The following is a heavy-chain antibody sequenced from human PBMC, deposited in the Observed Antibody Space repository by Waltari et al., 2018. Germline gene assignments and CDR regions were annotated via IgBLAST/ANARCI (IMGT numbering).Heavy chain of an antibody. CDR2: IKQDGSEK. D-gene: IGHD1-26*01. CDR1: GFTFSSYW. CDR3: AREVSYSGSSVDY. Sequence: EVQLVESGGGLVQPGGSLRLSCAASGFTFSSYWMSWVRQAPGKGLEWVANIKQDGSEKYEVDSVKGRFTISRDNAKNSLYLQMNSLRAEDTAVYYCAREVSYSGSSVDYWGQGTLVTVSS. J-gene: IGHJ4*02. V-gene: IGHV3-7*01.